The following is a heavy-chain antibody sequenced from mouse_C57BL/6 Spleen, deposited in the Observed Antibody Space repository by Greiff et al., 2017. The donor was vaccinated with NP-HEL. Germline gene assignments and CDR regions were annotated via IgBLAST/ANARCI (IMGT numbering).Heavy chain of an antibody. D-gene: IGHD1-2*01. Sequence: EVKLVESGPGLVKPSQSLSLTCTVTGYSITSGYGWNWIRQFSGNKLEWMGYISYSGSTNYNPSLKSRISITRDTSKNPVFLQLNSVTTEDTATYYCARTARIKYWGQGTTLTVSS. J-gene: IGHJ2*01. CDR3: ARTARIKY. CDR1: GYSITSGYG. CDR2: ISYSGST. V-gene: IGHV3-2*02.